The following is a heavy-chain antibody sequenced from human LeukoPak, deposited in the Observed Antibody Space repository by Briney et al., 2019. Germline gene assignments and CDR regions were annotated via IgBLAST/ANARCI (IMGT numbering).Heavy chain of an antibody. J-gene: IGHJ4*02. CDR1: GFRFSDDY. D-gene: IGHD3/OR15-3a*01. Sequence: GGSLRLSCAASGFRFSDDYMSWIRQAPRQGLDLASYISNTGSYTNYADSVRGRFTISRDNAKNSLYLQMNILRAEDTAVYYCARSRGTGPGAYFDYWGPGTLVTVSS. CDR2: ISNTGSYT. V-gene: IGHV3-11*03. CDR3: ARSRGTGPGAYFDY.